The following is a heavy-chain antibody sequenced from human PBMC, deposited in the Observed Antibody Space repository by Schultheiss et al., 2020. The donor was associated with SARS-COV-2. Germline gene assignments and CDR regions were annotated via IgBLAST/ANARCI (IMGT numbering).Heavy chain of an antibody. J-gene: IGHJ4*02. Sequence: SETLSLTCTVSGGSISSYYWSWIRQPPGKGLEWIGYIYYSGSTNYNPSLKSRVTISADTSKNQFSLRLSSVTAADTAVYYCARLEVGLDYWGQGTLVTVSS. CDR3: ARLEVGLDY. D-gene: IGHD2-15*01. V-gene: IGHV4-59*12. CDR2: IYYSGST. CDR1: GGSISSYY.